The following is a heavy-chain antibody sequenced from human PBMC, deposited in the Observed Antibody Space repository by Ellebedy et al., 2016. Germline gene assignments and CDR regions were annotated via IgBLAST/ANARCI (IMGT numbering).Heavy chain of an antibody. CDR1: GYSFINHW. J-gene: IGHJ2*01. Sequence: GESLKISCKGSGYSFINHWTGWVRQMPGKGLEWMGIIYPGDSDTRYSPSFQGQVTISADKSITTAYLQWSSLKASDTAMYYCASTSVAGITGYFALWGRGTLVTVSS. D-gene: IGHD6-19*01. CDR3: ASTSVAGITGYFAL. V-gene: IGHV5-51*01. CDR2: IYPGDSDT.